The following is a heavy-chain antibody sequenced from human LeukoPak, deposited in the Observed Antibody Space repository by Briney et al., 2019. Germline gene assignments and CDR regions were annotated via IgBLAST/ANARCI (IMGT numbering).Heavy chain of an antibody. J-gene: IGHJ4*02. Sequence: GESLKISCEGSGYILTDYWLAWVRQMPGKGRAWMGTIYPSDSGTRSSPSFQGQVTISADKSINTAYLQWSSLKASDTAMYYYARGTGGSGSLDYWGQGTLVTVSS. D-gene: IGHD3-10*01. CDR3: ARGTGGSGSLDY. CDR1: GYILTDYW. V-gene: IGHV5-51*01. CDR2: IYPSDSGT.